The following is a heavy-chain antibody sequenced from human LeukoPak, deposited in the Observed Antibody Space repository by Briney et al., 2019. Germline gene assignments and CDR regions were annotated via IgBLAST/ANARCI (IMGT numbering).Heavy chain of an antibody. Sequence: ASVKVSCKASGCTFSNYDFNWVRQATGQGLEWMGWMNPNSGSTGYSQKFQARVTMTRDTSTNTAYMELSSLTSEDTAVYYCARVPYRDGYNFPLGYWGQGTLVTVSS. CDR2: MNPNSGST. CDR1: GCTFSNYD. J-gene: IGHJ4*02. CDR3: ARVPYRDGYNFPLGY. V-gene: IGHV1-8*01. D-gene: IGHD5-24*01.